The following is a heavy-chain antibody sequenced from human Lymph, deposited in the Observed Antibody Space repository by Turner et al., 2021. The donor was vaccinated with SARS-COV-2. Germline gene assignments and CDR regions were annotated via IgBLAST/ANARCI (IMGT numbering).Heavy chain of an antibody. CDR2: VIPILGIA. J-gene: IGHJ3*02. CDR1: GGTFSTYV. D-gene: IGHD1-26*01. CDR3: ARRHSGNYDAFDI. V-gene: IGHV1-69*10. Sequence: QVQLLQSGAEVKKPGSSVQVSCKASGGTFSTYVISWVRQAPGQGLEWMGGVIPILGIANYAQKVQGRVTITADKSTSTAYMELSSLRSEDTAVYHCARRHSGNYDAFDIWGQGTMVTVSS.